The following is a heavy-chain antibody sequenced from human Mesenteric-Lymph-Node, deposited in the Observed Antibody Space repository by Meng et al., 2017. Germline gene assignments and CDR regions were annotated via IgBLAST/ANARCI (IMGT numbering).Heavy chain of an antibody. D-gene: IGHD1-26*01. J-gene: IGHJ4*02. CDR3: ARNSGTNYFDY. V-gene: IGHV3-7*01. Sequence: GESLKISCAASGFTFSNAWMSWVRQAPGKRLEWVANIKYDGTEKYHLDSVKGRFTISRDNAKNSLYLQVDSLRGEDTAVYYCARNSGTNYFDYWGQGTLVTVSS. CDR2: IKYDGTEK. CDR1: GFTFSNAW.